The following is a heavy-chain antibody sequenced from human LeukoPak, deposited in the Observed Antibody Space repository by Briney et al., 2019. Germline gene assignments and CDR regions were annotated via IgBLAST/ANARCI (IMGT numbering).Heavy chain of an antibody. V-gene: IGHV4-61*02. CDR3: ARHFGDLGGYYFYYYGMDV. J-gene: IGHJ6*02. CDR1: GGSISSGSYY. D-gene: IGHD2-15*01. Sequence: SETLSLTCTVSGGSISSGSYYWSWIRQPAGKGLEWIGRIYTSGGTNYNPSLKSRVTISVDTSKNQFSLKLSSVTAADTAVYYCARHFGDLGGYYFYYYGMDVWSQGTTVTVSS. CDR2: IYTSGGT.